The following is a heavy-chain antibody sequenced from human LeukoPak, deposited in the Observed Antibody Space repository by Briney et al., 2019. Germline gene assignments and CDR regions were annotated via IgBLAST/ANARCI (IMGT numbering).Heavy chain of an antibody. V-gene: IGHV3-74*01. D-gene: IGHD2-2*01. CDR1: VFTFSSYW. CDR3: ARSSYQPYFDY. CDR2: INGDESTS. J-gene: IGHJ4*02. Sequence: GGSLRLSCAASVFTFSSYWMHWVRQAPGKGLVWVSRINGDESTSTSADSVRGRLTISRDNARNTLYLQINSLRAEDTSVYYCARSSYQPYFDYWGQGTLVTVSS.